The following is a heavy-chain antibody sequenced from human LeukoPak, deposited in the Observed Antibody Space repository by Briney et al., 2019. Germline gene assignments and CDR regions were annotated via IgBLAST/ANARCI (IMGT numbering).Heavy chain of an antibody. D-gene: IGHD3-10*02. V-gene: IGHV3-11*04. CDR2: ISSSGSTI. J-gene: IGHJ6*04. CDR3: AELGITMIGGV. CDR1: GFTFSNYA. Sequence: GGSLRLSCAASGFTFSNYAMSWIRQAPGKGLEWVSYISSSGSTIYYADPVKGRFTISRDNAKNSLYLQMNSLRAEDTAVYYCAELGITMIGGVWGKGTTVTISS.